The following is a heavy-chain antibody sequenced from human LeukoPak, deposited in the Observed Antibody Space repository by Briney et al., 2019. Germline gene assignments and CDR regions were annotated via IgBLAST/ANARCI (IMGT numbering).Heavy chain of an antibody. J-gene: IGHJ6*03. CDR1: GGSISSYY. V-gene: IGHV4-4*09. CDR2: IYTSASN. Sequence: SETLSLTCTASGGSISSYYWSWIRQPPGKGLEWIGYIYTSASNNYNPSLKSRVTISVDTSKNQFSLKLSSVTAADTAVYYCARRDYYYYYMDVWGKGTTVTVSS. CDR3: ARRDYYYYYMDV.